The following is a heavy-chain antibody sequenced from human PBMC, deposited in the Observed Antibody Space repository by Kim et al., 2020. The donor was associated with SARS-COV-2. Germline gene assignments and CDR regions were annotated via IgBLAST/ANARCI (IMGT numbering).Heavy chain of an antibody. CDR3: ARAILAYCGGDCYALPYYFDY. D-gene: IGHD2-21*02. J-gene: IGHJ4*02. V-gene: IGHV3-48*03. Sequence: FTISRDNAKNSLYLQMNSLRAEDTAVYYCARAILAYCGGDCYALPYYFDYWGQGTLVTVSS.